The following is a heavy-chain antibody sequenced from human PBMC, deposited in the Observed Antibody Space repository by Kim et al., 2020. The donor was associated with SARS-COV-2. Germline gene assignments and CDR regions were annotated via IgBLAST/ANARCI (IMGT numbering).Heavy chain of an antibody. Sequence: SETLSLTCTVSGGSISSSSYYWGWIRQPPGKGLEWIGSIYYSGSTYYNPSLKSRVTISVDTSKNQFSLKLSSVTAADTAVYYCARQGGVVHWFDPWGQGTLVTVSS. CDR2: IYYSGST. J-gene: IGHJ5*02. CDR1: GGSISSSSYY. D-gene: IGHD2-21*01. V-gene: IGHV4-39*01. CDR3: ARQGGVVHWFDP.